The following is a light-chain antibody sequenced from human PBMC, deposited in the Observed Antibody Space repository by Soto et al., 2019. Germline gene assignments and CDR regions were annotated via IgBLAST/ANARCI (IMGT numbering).Light chain of an antibody. CDR3: AAWDDSLNGPLYV. CDR2: SNN. Sequence: QSVLTQPPSASGTPGQRVTISCSGSSSNIGSNTVNRYQQLPGTAPKLLIYSNNQRPSGVPDRFSGSKSGTSASLAISGLQSEDEADYYCAAWDDSLNGPLYVFGTGTKVTVL. V-gene: IGLV1-44*01. J-gene: IGLJ1*01. CDR1: SSNIGSNT.